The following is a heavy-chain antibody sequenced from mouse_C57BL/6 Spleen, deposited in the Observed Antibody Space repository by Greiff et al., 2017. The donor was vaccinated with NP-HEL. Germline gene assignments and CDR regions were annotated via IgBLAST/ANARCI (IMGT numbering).Heavy chain of an antibody. CDR1: GFNIKDDY. CDR3: TTLLRGFDY. Sequence: EVQVVESGAELVRPGASVKLSCTASGFNIKDDYMPWVKQRPEQGLEWIGWIDPENGDTEYASKFQGKATITADTSSNTAYLQLSSLTSEDTAVYYCTTLLRGFDYWGQGTTLTVSS. CDR2: IDPENGDT. V-gene: IGHV14-4*01. D-gene: IGHD1-1*01. J-gene: IGHJ2*01.